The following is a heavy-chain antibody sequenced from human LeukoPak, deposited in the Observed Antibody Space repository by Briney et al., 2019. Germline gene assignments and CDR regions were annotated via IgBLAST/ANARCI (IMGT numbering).Heavy chain of an antibody. Sequence: ASVKVSCKASGYTFTGYYMHWVRQAPGQGLEWMGWINPNSGGTNYAQKFQGRVTMTRNTSISTAYMELSSLRSEDTAVYYCARGITMIVAVDYWGQGTLVTVSS. V-gene: IGHV1-2*02. J-gene: IGHJ4*02. CDR2: INPNSGGT. D-gene: IGHD3-22*01. CDR3: ARGITMIVAVDY. CDR1: GYTFTGYY.